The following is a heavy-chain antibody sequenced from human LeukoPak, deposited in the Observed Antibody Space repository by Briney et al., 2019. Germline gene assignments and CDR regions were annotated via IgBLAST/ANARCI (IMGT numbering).Heavy chain of an antibody. CDR3: ARDRRETAAAGGNAFDI. J-gene: IGHJ3*02. D-gene: IGHD6-13*01. CDR1: GFTFRNVW. V-gene: IGHV3-15*01. Sequence: PGGSLRLSCVTSGFTFRNVWMSWVRQAPGKGLEWVGRIKSRSDGGTTDYAAPVNGRFTMSRDDSRNTLYLQMNSLRAEDTAVYYCARDRRETAAAGGNAFDIWGQGTMVTVSS. CDR2: IKSRSDGGTT.